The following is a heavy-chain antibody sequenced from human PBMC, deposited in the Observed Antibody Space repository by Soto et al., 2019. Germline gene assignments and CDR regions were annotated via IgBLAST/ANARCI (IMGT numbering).Heavy chain of an antibody. D-gene: IGHD3-10*01. CDR3: GGGGEMASRASCDS. Sequence: QVQLVQSGAEVKKPGSSVKVSCKASGGTFSSYAISWVRQAPGQGLEWMGGIIPIFGTANYAQKFQGRVTITADEASSTAYMELSSLRAEGRAVYYCGGGGEMASRASCDSWGEGPLVTVSS. J-gene: IGHJ4*02. CDR2: IIPIFGTA. V-gene: IGHV1-69*12. CDR1: GGTFSSYA.